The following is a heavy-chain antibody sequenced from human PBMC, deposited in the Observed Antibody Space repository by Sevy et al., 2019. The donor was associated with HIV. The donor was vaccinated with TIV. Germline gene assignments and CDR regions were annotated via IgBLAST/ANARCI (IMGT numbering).Heavy chain of an antibody. D-gene: IGHD3-22*01. Sequence: ASVKVSCKVSEYTLTQLSMHWVRQAAGRGLEWMGSFDPEDDETIYAQKFQGRVSMTEDTSTDTAYMELSSLRSEDTAVYYCATTKDYYDSSGSPFDYWGQGTLVTVSS. J-gene: IGHJ4*02. CDR3: ATTKDYYDSSGSPFDY. CDR2: FDPEDDET. CDR1: EYTLTQLS. V-gene: IGHV1-24*01.